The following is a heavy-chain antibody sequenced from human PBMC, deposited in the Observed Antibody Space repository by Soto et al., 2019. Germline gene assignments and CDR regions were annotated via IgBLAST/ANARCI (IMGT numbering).Heavy chain of an antibody. J-gene: IGHJ4*02. Sequence: PGGSLRLSCAASGFTVSSNYMSWVRQAPGKGLEWVSVIYSGGSTYYADSVKGRFTISRDNSKNTLYLQMNSLRAEDTAVYYCARDPPRTAVAGYFDYWGQGTLVTVPS. CDR3: ARDPPRTAVAGYFDY. CDR2: IYSGGST. D-gene: IGHD6-19*01. CDR1: GFTVSSNY. V-gene: IGHV3-53*01.